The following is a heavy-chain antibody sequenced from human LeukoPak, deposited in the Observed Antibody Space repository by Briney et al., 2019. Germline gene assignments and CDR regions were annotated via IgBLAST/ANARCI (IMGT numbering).Heavy chain of an antibody. CDR3: ARAADIVVVPAAMRAGFDP. J-gene: IGHJ5*02. Sequence: SETLSLTRTVSGGSISSYYWSSVRQPPGRGLWWSGHIYYSGSTNYNPSLKSRVTISVDTSKNQLSLKLSSVTAADTAVYYCARAADIVVVPAAMRAGFDPWGQGTLVTGSS. D-gene: IGHD2-2*01. CDR1: GGSISSYY. V-gene: IGHV4-59*01. CDR2: IYYSGST.